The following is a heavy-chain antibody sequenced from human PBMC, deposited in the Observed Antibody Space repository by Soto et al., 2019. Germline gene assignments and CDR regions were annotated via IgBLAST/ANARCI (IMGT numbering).Heavy chain of an antibody. D-gene: IGHD2-15*01. Sequence: SETLSLTCTVSGGSISSYASFWSWIRQLPGKGPEWIAFIGYSGTTSHNPSLQSRVTVSADTSKSQFSLNLTSVTAADTAVYYCARGGASSKWFAPWGQGIPVTVSS. J-gene: IGHJ5*02. V-gene: IGHV4-31*03. CDR3: ARGGASSKWFAP. CDR1: GGSISSYASF. CDR2: IGYSGTT.